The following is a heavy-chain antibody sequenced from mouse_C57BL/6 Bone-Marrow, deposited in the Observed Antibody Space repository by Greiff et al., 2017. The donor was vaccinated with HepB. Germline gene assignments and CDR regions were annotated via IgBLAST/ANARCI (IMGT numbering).Heavy chain of an antibody. CDR2: IHPNSGST. D-gene: IGHD2-2*01. CDR3: ARERGMVTFDY. CDR1: GYTFTSYW. J-gene: IGHJ2*01. V-gene: IGHV1-64*01. Sequence: QVQLKQPGAELVKPGASVKLSCKASGYTFTSYWMHWVKQRPGQGLEWIGMIHPNSGSTNYNEKFKSKATLTVDKSSSTAYMQLSSLTSEDSAVYYCARERGMVTFDYWGQGTTLTVSS.